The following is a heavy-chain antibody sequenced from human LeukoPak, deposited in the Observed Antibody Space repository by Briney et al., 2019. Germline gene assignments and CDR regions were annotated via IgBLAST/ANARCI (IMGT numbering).Heavy chain of an antibody. Sequence: GRSLRLSCAASGFTFSSYGMHWVRQAPGKGLEWVAVIQNDASTENFADSVKGRFTISRDNSKNTVFLQMNSLRVEDTAVYYCARELSQIVWGGLDYGGQGTLVSVSS. V-gene: IGHV3-33*05. J-gene: IGHJ4*02. CDR3: ARELSQIVWGGLDY. CDR2: IQNDASTE. CDR1: GFTFSSYG. D-gene: IGHD2-21*01.